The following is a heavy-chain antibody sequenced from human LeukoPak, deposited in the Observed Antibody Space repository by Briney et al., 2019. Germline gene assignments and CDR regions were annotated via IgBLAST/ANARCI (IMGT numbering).Heavy chain of an antibody. V-gene: IGHV3-30*02. D-gene: IGHD3-10*01. Sequence: GGSLRLSCAASGFIFSSCGMHWVRQAPDKGLEWVAFIRYDEREKYYADSVKGRFTISRDNSKNTLYLQMNSLRAEDTAVYYCAKARGAGSMVRGVITNWGQGTLVTVSS. CDR3: AKARGAGSMVRGVITN. J-gene: IGHJ4*02. CDR2: IRYDEREK. CDR1: GFIFSSCG.